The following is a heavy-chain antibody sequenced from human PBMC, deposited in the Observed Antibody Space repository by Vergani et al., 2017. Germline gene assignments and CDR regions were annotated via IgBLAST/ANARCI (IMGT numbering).Heavy chain of an antibody. Sequence: VQLLESGGGLVQPGGSLRLSCAASGFTFSDYYMSWIRQAPGKGLEWVSYISSSSSYTNYADSVKGRFTISRDNAKNSLYLQMNSLRAEDTAVYYCARALTYGDTSRGIWFDPWGQGTLVTVSS. CDR2: ISSSSSYT. V-gene: IGHV3-11*03. J-gene: IGHJ5*02. CDR1: GFTFSDYY. CDR3: ARALTYGDTSRGIWFDP. D-gene: IGHD4-17*01.